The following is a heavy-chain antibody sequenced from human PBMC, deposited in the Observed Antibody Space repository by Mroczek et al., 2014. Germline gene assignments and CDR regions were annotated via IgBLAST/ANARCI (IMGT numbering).Heavy chain of an antibody. Sequence: QVQLQQWGPGLVKPSETLSLTCTVSGGSISSYYWSWIRQPPGKGLEWIGYIYYSGSTNYNPSLKSRVTISVDTSKNQFSLKLSSVTAADTAVYYCARRGGDGSRGDAFDIWGQGTMVTVSS. CDR2: IYYSGST. CDR3: ARRGGDGSRGDAFDI. V-gene: IGHV4-59*01. CDR1: GGSISSYY. D-gene: IGHD5-24*01. J-gene: IGHJ3*02.